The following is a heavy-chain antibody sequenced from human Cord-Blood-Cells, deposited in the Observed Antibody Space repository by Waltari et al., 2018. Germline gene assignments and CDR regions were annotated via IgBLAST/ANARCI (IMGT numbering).Heavy chain of an antibody. J-gene: IGHJ3*02. CDR3: AREIGYCSSTSCYDAFDI. D-gene: IGHD2-2*01. CDR2: IYHSGST. CDR1: GYSISSGYY. V-gene: IGHV4-38-2*02. Sequence: QVQLQESGPGLVKPSETLSLTCAVSGYSISSGYYWGWIRQPPGKGLEWIGSIYHSGSTYYNPSLKSRVTISVDTSKNQFSLKLSSVTAADTAVYYCAREIGYCSSTSCYDAFDIWGQGTMVTVSS.